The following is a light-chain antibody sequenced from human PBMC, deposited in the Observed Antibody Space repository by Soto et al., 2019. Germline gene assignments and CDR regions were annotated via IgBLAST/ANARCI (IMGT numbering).Light chain of an antibody. Sequence: EIVMTQSPATLSVSPGERAILSCRASQSVSINLAWYQQKPGQAPRLFIYGASTRATGVPARFSGSGSGTEFTLAISSLQSEDVAVYFCQQDHDRWTCGQGTKVEVK. V-gene: IGKV3-15*01. CDR2: GAS. J-gene: IGKJ1*01. CDR1: QSVSIN. CDR3: QQDHDRWT.